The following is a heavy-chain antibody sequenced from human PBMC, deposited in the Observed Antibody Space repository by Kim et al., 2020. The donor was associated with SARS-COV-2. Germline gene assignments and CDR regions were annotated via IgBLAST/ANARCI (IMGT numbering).Heavy chain of an antibody. CDR1: GGTFSSYA. Sequence: SVKVSCKSSGGTFSSYAISWVRQAPGQGLEWMGGIIPIFGTANYAQKFQGRVTITADESTSTAYMELSSLRSEDTAVYYCAAVEFDYYYVWGSYRYTDWFHLWAEGTVLTVSS. V-gene: IGHV1-69*13. CDR3: AAVEFDYYYVWGSYRYTDWFHL. D-gene: IGHD3-16*02. J-gene: IGHJ5*02. CDR2: IIPIFGTA.